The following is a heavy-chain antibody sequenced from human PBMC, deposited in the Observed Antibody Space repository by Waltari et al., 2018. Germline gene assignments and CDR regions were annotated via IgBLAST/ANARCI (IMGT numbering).Heavy chain of an antibody. CDR2: ISGSGGST. CDR1: GFTFSSYA. D-gene: IGHD4-17*01. Sequence: EVQLLESGGGLVQPGGSLRLSCAASGFTFSSYAMSWVRQAPGKGLEWVSAISGSGGSTYDADSVKGRFTISRDNSKNTLYLQMNSLRAEDTAVYDCAKNPLTVTTEYYFDYWGQGTLVTVSS. J-gene: IGHJ4*02. V-gene: IGHV3-23*01. CDR3: AKNPLTVTTEYYFDY.